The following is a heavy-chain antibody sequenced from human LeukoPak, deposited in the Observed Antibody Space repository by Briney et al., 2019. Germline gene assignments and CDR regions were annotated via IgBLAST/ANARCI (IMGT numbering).Heavy chain of an antibody. Sequence: PGGSLRLSCAASGFTFSSYAMSWVRQAPGKGLEWVSAISGSGGSTYYADSVKGRFTISRDNSKNTLYLQMNSLRAEDTAVYYCAKAFTVSTYYDILTGYPYWGQGTLVTVSS. CDR1: GFTFSSYA. J-gene: IGHJ4*02. V-gene: IGHV3-23*01. D-gene: IGHD3-9*01. CDR2: ISGSGGST. CDR3: AKAFTVSTYYDILTGYPY.